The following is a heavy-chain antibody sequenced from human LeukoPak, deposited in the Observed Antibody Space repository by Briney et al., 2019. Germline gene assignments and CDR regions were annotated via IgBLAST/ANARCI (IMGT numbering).Heavy chain of an antibody. J-gene: IGHJ3*02. Sequence: GGSLRLSCAASGFIFSSYSMNWVRQAPGKGLEWVSYISSSSSTIYYADSVKGRFTISRDNSKNTLYLQMNSLRAEDTAVYYCAKDLGAGHAFDIWGQGTMVTVSS. V-gene: IGHV3-48*01. CDR2: ISSSSSTI. CDR1: GFIFSSYS. CDR3: AKDLGAGHAFDI.